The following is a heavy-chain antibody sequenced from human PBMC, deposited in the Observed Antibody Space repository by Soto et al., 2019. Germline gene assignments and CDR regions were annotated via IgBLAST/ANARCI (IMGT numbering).Heavy chain of an antibody. CDR2: IYYSGST. Sequence: SETLSLTCTVSGGSISSGDYYWSWIRQPPGKGLEWIGYIYYSGSTYYNPSLKSRVTISVDTSKNQFSLKLSSVTAADTAVYYCARDRKYCTNGVCYHWFDPWGQGTLVTVSS. J-gene: IGHJ5*02. V-gene: IGHV4-30-4*01. CDR3: ARDRKYCTNGVCYHWFDP. D-gene: IGHD2-8*01. CDR1: GGSISSGDYY.